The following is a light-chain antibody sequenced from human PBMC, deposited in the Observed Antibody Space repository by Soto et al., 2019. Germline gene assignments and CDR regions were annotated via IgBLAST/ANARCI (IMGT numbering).Light chain of an antibody. CDR1: SSNIGGNS. Sequence: QSVLTQPPSVSAAPGQKVTIPCSGSSSNIGGNSVSWYQQLPGTAPKLLIYDDNKRPSGIPDRFSGSKSGTSATLGITGFQTGDEADYYCGSWDSSLSAYVLGTGTKVTVL. J-gene: IGLJ1*01. CDR2: DDN. CDR3: GSWDSSLSAYV. V-gene: IGLV1-51*01.